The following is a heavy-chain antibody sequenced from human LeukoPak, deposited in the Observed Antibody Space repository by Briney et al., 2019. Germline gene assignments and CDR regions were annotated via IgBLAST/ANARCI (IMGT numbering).Heavy chain of an antibody. V-gene: IGHV1-2*02. CDR2: INPNSGGT. D-gene: IGHD2-15*01. CDR1: GYTFTGYY. CDR3: ARNRGYCSGGSCYSVFDY. J-gene: IGHJ4*02. Sequence: ASVKVSCKASGYTFTGYYMHWVRQAPGQGLEWMGWINPNSGGTNYAQKFQGRVTMTRDTSISTAYMELSRLRADDTAVYYCARNRGYCSGGSCYSVFDYWGQGTLVTVSS.